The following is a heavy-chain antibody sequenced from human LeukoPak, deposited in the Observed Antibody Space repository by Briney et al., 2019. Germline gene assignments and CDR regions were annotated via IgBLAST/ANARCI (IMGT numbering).Heavy chain of an antibody. Sequence: SETLSLTCTVSGDSISSSHYYWGWIRQPPGKGLEWIGSIYYTGTTYYNPSLKSRVSISVDTSKNQFSLELSSVTAADTAVCYCARVPSPTPWIQLWLSWGQGILVTVSS. V-gene: IGHV4-39*01. D-gene: IGHD5-18*01. J-gene: IGHJ4*02. CDR1: GDSISSSHYY. CDR3: ARVPSPTPWIQLWLS. CDR2: IYYTGTT.